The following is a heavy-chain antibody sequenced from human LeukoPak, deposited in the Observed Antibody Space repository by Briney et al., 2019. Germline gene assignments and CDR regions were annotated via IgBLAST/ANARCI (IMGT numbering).Heavy chain of an antibody. V-gene: IGHV1-18*01. Sequence: GASVKVSCKASGYTFTNYGITWVRQAPGQGLEWMGWISAHDGTRNYALKHEDRVTMTTDTSMSTAYMELRGLRSDDTAVYYCARRSTLYSSGRFYFDYWGQGTLVTVSS. CDR2: ISAHDGTR. CDR1: GYTFTNYG. J-gene: IGHJ4*02. D-gene: IGHD6-19*01. CDR3: ARRSTLYSSGRFYFDY.